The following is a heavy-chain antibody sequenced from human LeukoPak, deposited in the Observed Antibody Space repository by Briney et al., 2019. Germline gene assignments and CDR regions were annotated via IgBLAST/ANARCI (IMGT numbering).Heavy chain of an antibody. J-gene: IGHJ4*02. CDR2: IGGDGGET. CDR1: GFTFNDYA. Sequence: GGSLRLSCAASGFTFNDYAIHWVRQAPGKGLEWVSLIGGDGGETYYADSVKGRFTISRDNSKASVYLQMNGLTTEDTALYYCAKGLRSGTFYNTFDSWGQGTLVTVSS. CDR3: AKGLRSGTFYNTFDS. D-gene: IGHD3-10*01. V-gene: IGHV3-43*02.